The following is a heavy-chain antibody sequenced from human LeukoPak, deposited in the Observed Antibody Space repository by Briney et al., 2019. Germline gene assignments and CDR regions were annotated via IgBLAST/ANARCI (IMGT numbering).Heavy chain of an antibody. Sequence: ASVKVSCKASGYTFTSYGISWVRQAPGQGLEWMGWISAYNGNTNYAQKLQGRVTMTTDTSTSTAYMELRSLRSDDTAVYYCARSLWFGELTHDAPVDYWGQGTLVTVSS. V-gene: IGHV1-18*01. CDR3: ARSLWFGELTHDAPVDY. D-gene: IGHD3-10*01. J-gene: IGHJ4*02. CDR2: ISAYNGNT. CDR1: GYTFTSYG.